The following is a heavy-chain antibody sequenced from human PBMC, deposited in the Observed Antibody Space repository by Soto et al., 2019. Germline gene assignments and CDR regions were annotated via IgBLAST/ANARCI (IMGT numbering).Heavy chain of an antibody. CDR2: IYYRGST. CDR1: CGSISSGDYY. Sequence: QVQLQESGPGLVKPSQTLSLTCTVSCGSISSGDYYCSWFRQPPGKGLEWIGYIYYRGSTYYNPSLKSRVTISVDTSKNQVSLKLSSVTAADTAVYYCARWGGAYFDYWGQGTLVTVSS. CDR3: ARWGGAYFDY. V-gene: IGHV4-30-4*01. J-gene: IGHJ4*02. D-gene: IGHD1-26*01.